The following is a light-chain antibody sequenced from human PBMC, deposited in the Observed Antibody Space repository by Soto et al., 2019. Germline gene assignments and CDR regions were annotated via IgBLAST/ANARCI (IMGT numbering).Light chain of an antibody. Sequence: QSVLTQPPSTSGAPGQRVTISCSGSSSNIGSNTVNWYQQLPGTAPKLLIYKNNQRPSGVPDRISGSKSGTSASLAISGLQSEDGADYYCAAWDDSLNGYVFGTGTKLTVL. CDR1: SSNIGSNT. J-gene: IGLJ1*01. CDR2: KNN. CDR3: AAWDDSLNGYV. V-gene: IGLV1-44*01.